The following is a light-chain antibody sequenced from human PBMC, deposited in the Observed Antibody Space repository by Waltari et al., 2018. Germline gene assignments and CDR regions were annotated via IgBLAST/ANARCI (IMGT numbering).Light chain of an antibody. CDR3: QQYDVSPLT. J-gene: IGKJ4*01. CDR1: QTIRTTY. V-gene: IGKV3-20*01. Sequence: EIVLTQSPGTLSLSPGEGATLSCRTSQTIRTTYLAWYQQKPGQAPTLLIYGAFTRATCIPDRFTGSGSGTDFSLTISSLGPEDFATYYCQQYDVSPLTFGGGTKVEIK. CDR2: GAF.